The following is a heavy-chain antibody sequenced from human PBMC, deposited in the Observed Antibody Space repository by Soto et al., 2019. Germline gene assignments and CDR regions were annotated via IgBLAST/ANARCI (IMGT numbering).Heavy chain of an antibody. J-gene: IGHJ6*02. Sequence: GGSLRLSCAASGFTFSSYWMHWVRQAPGKGLVWVSRINSDGSSTSYADSVKGRFTISRDNAKNTLYLQMNSLRAEDTAVYYCASHLGYCSSNSCYVNYYYYYGMDVWGQGTTVTVSS. CDR1: GFTFSSYW. CDR2: INSDGSST. V-gene: IGHV3-74*01. CDR3: ASHLGYCSSNSCYVNYYYYYGMDV. D-gene: IGHD2-2*01.